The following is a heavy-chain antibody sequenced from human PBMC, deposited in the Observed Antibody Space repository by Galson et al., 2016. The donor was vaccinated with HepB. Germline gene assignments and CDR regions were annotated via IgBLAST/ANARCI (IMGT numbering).Heavy chain of an antibody. D-gene: IGHD2-2*01. V-gene: IGHV1-69*06. CDR1: GGTFSSYA. CDR2: IIPIFGTT. J-gene: IGHJ6*02. CDR3: ARTHYDCSNNNCYLPDYYYYGMDV. Sequence: SVKVSCKASGGTFSSYAISWVRQAPGQGLEWMGGIIPIFGTTNYAQKFQGRVTITADKSTSTAYMELTSLRSEDTAVYYCARTHYDCSNNNCYLPDYYYYGMDVWGQGTLVTVSS.